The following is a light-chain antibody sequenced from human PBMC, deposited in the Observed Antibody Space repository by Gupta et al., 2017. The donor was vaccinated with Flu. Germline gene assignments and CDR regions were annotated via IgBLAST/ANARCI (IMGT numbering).Light chain of an antibody. CDR3: QSADSTSTYYV. CDR2: KDT. V-gene: IGLV3-25*03. Sequence: GIFKDTERPSGVPERFSGSTSGSTVTLTISGVQPEDEADYFCQSADSTSTYYVFGSGTTVTVL. J-gene: IGLJ1*01.